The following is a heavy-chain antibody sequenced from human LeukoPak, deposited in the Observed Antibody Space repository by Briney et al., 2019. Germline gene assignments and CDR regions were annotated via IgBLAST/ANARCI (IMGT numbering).Heavy chain of an antibody. CDR1: GFTFDDYA. D-gene: IGHD1-26*01. CDR3: AKDMRLLGAFDI. J-gene: IGHJ3*02. V-gene: IGHV3-9*01. Sequence: PGGSLRLSCAASGFTFDDYAMHWVRQAPGKGLEWVSGISWNSGSIGYADSVKGRFTISRDNAKNSLYLQMNSLRAEDTALYYCAKDMRLLGAFDIWGQGTMVTVSS. CDR2: ISWNSGSI.